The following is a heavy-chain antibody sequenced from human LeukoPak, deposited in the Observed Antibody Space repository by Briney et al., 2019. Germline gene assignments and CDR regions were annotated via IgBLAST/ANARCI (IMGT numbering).Heavy chain of an antibody. J-gene: IGHJ4*02. CDR3: AEGGRTIFGVVIGPWDY. D-gene: IGHD3-3*01. Sequence: GGSLRLSCAASGFTFSNYAMSWVRQAPGKGLEWVSAISGSGGSTYYADSVKGRFTISRDNSKNTLYLQMNSLRAEDTAVYYCAEGGRTIFGVVIGPWDYWGQGTLVTVSS. CDR1: GFTFSNYA. CDR2: ISGSGGST. V-gene: IGHV3-23*01.